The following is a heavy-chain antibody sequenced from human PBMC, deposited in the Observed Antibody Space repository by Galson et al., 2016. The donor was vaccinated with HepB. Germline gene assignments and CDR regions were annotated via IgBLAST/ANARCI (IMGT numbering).Heavy chain of an antibody. J-gene: IGHJ6*04. CDR2: ISRSGGST. V-gene: IGHV3-23*01. CDR1: GFTFSRYG. CDR3: VQGSTAPAV. Sequence: SLRLSCAGSGFTFSRYGMTWVRQAPGKGLEVVSSISRSGGSTDYADSVKGRFIISRDNTKNTLSLQMNSLRAEDTAVYYCVQGSTAPAVWGKGTTVTVSS. D-gene: IGHD2-2*01.